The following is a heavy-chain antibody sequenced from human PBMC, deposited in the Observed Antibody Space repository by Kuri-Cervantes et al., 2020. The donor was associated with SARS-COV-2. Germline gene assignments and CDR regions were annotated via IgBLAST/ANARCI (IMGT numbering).Heavy chain of an antibody. CDR2: IWYDGSNK. D-gene: IGHD1-26*01. V-gene: IGHV3-33*08. J-gene: IGHJ1*01. Sequence: GESLKISCAASGFTFSSYWMSWVRQAPGKGLEWVAVIWYDGSNKYYADSVKGRFTISRDNSKNTLYLQMNTLKTEDTAVFYCARDASYSGSYGSFQHWGQGTLVTVSS. CDR1: GFTFSSYW. CDR3: ARDASYSGSYGSFQH.